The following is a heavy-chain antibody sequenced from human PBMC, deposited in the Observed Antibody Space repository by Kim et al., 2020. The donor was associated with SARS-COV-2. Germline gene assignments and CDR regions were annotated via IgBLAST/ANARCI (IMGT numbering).Heavy chain of an antibody. D-gene: IGHD2-2*01. CDR3: ARKGDCSSTSCLWYFDL. CDR2: ISYDGSNK. J-gene: IGHJ2*01. V-gene: IGHV3-30*04. CDR1: GFTFSSYA. Sequence: GGSLRLSCAASGFTFSSYAMHWVRQAPGKGLEWVAVISYDGSNKYYADSVKGRFTISRDNSKNTLYLQMNSLRAEDTAVYYCARKGDCSSTSCLWYFDL.